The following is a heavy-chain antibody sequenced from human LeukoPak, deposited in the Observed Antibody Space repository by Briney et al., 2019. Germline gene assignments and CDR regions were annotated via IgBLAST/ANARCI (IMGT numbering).Heavy chain of an antibody. D-gene: IGHD4-17*01. CDR3: ARGDYGDSPGH. J-gene: IGHJ4*02. V-gene: IGHV4-59*01. Sequence: SETLSLTCTVSGGSISSYYWSWIRQPPGKGLGWIGYIYYSGSTNYNPSLKSRVTISVDTSKNQFSLKLSSVTAADTAVYYCARGDYGDSPGHWGQGTLVTVSS. CDR2: IYYSGST. CDR1: GGSISSYY.